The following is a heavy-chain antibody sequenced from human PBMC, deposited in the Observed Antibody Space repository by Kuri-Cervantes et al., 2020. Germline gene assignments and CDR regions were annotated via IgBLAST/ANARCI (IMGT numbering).Heavy chain of an antibody. CDR2: INPNSGGT. CDR3: ARDRTPHSSSWYPSTRPFDY. CDR1: GYTFTGYY. V-gene: IGHV1-2*02. J-gene: IGHJ4*02. D-gene: IGHD6-13*01. Sequence: ASVKVSCKASGYTFTGYYMHGVRQAPGQGLEWMGWINPNSGGTNYAQKFQGRVTMTRDTSISTAYMELSRLRAEDTAVYYCARDRTPHSSSWYPSTRPFDYWGQGTLVTVSS.